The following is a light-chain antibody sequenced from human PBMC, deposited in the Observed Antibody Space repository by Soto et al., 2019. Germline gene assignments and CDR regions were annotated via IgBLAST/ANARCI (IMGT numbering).Light chain of an antibody. CDR2: RTF. Sequence: EIVLTQSPGTLSLSPGERATLSCRASQSIDSSYLAWYQQKPGQPPRLLLYRTFTMATGIPDRVSGGGSGTDFTLTISILEPEAFALYFCQQSSSPPLPFGGGTK. J-gene: IGKJ4*01. V-gene: IGKV3-20*01. CDR1: QSIDSSY. CDR3: QQSSSPPLP.